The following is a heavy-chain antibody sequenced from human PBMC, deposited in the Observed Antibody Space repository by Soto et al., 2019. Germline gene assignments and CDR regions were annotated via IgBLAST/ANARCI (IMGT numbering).Heavy chain of an antibody. CDR2: ISGSGVST. V-gene: IGHV3-23*01. Sequence: EVQLLESGGGLVQPGGSLRLSCAASGFTLSSYAMSWVRQAPGKGLEWVSAISGSGVSTYYADSVKGRFTISRDNSKNTLYVQSNRLRAEDSAVSYGAKVGAYHSSGDYSYWYFELWGRGTLVTVSS. CDR3: AKVGAYHSSGDYSYWYFEL. J-gene: IGHJ2*01. D-gene: IGHD3-22*01. CDR1: GFTLSSYA.